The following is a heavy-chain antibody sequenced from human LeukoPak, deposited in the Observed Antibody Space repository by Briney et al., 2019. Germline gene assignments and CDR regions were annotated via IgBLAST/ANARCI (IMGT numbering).Heavy chain of an antibody. CDR2: INSDGNST. Sequence: PGGSLRLSCSASGFTFNRYWMHCVRQAPGKGLVWVSRINSDGNSTSYADSVKGRFTISRDNAKNTLYLQMNSLRADDTAVYYCARAYYDSSGRYFDYWGQGTLVTVSS. J-gene: IGHJ4*02. CDR3: ARAYYDSSGRYFDY. V-gene: IGHV3-74*01. D-gene: IGHD3-22*01. CDR1: GFTFNRYW.